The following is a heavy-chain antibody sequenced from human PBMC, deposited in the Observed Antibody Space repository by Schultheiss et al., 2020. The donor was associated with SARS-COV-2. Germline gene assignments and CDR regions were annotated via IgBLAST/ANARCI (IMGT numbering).Heavy chain of an antibody. V-gene: IGHV3-9*01. CDR1: GFTFDDYA. CDR2: ISWNSGSI. D-gene: IGHD3-10*01. J-gene: IGHJ3*02. CDR3: ARVKTLFGADAFDI. Sequence: SLKISCAASGFTFDDYAMHWVRQAPGKGLEWVSGISWNSGSIGYADSVKGRFTISRDNAKNSLYLQMNSLRAEDTAVYYCARVKTLFGADAFDIWGQGTTVTVSS.